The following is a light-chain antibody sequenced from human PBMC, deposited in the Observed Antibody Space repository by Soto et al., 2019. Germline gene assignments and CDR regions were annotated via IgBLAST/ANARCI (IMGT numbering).Light chain of an antibody. CDR3: QQHGSSPQT. V-gene: IGKV3-20*01. Sequence: IVRMQTNATLSASPGERATLPCRASQSVSSSYFAWYQQKPGQAPRLLIYGASSRATGIPDRFNGSGSGTDFTLTISRLEPEDFAVSYCQQHGSSPQTFGQGTKVDI. CDR1: QSVSSSY. J-gene: IGKJ1*01. CDR2: GAS.